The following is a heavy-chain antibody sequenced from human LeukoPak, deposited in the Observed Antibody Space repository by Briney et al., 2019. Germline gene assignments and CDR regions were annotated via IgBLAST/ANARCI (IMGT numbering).Heavy chain of an antibody. Sequence: ASVKVSCKASGYTFTGYYMHWVRQAPGQGLEWMGWINPNSGGTNYAQKFQGRVTMTRDTSISTAYMELSRLRSDDTAVYYCASAPYSSGVFLVSTNDYFDYWGQGTLVTVSS. D-gene: IGHD3-22*01. CDR2: INPNSGGT. CDR1: GYTFTGYY. V-gene: IGHV1-2*02. J-gene: IGHJ4*02. CDR3: ASAPYSSGVFLVSTNDYFDY.